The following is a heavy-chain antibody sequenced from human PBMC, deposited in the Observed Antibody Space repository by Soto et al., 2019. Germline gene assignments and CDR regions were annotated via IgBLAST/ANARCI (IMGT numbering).Heavy chain of an antibody. Sequence: QVQLVQSGAEVKKPGSSVKVSCKASGGTFSSYAISWVRQAPGQGLEWMGGIIPIFGTANYAQKFQGRVTITADKSTSTAYMELSSLRSEDTAVYYCARDHIVAVVPAAMGYYYYGMDVWGQGTMVTVSS. CDR3: ARDHIVAVVPAAMGYYYYGMDV. D-gene: IGHD2-2*01. J-gene: IGHJ6*02. CDR1: GGTFSSYA. V-gene: IGHV1-69*06. CDR2: IIPIFGTA.